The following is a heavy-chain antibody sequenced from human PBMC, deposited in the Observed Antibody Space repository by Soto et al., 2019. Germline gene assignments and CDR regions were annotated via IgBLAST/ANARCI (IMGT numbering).Heavy chain of an antibody. CDR3: ARGATVTQYDY. Sequence: SATLSLTFTVSGFSVSSGSFYWAWIRQPPGKGLEWIGFGSYSGTTNYKPSLKSRVTISVDTSRSQISLKVSSLTAADTAVYYCARGATVTQYDYWGQGTLVTVSS. V-gene: IGHV4-61*01. CDR2: GSYSGTT. J-gene: IGHJ4*02. D-gene: IGHD4-17*01. CDR1: GFSVSSGSFY.